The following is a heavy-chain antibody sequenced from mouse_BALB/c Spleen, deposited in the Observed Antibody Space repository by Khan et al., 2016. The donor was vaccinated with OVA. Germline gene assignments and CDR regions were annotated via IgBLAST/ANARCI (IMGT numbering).Heavy chain of an antibody. V-gene: IGHV1-4*01. CDR2: INPSSGYT. D-gene: IGHD2-14*01. Sequence: QVQLKQSGAELARPGASVKMSCKASGYTFTSYTMHWVKQRPGQGLEWIGYINPSSGYTNYNQKFKDKATLTADKSSSTAYMQLSSLTSEDSAVYCCAREGAYYRSDGWFAYWGQGTLVTVSA. CDR1: GYTFTSYT. CDR3: AREGAYYRSDGWFAY. J-gene: IGHJ3*01.